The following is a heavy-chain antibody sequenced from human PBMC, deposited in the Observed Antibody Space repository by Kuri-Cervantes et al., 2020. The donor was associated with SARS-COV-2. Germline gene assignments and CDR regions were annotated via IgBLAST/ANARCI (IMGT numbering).Heavy chain of an antibody. D-gene: IGHD6-13*01. Sequence: SETLSLTCAVSGYSISSGYYWGWIRQPPGKGLEWIGSIYHSGSTYYNPSLKSRVTISVDTSMTQFSLKLSSVTAADTAVYYCARVGRAGPFDYWGQGTLVTVSS. J-gene: IGHJ4*02. CDR2: IYHSGST. V-gene: IGHV4-38-2*01. CDR3: ARVGRAGPFDY. CDR1: GYSISSGYY.